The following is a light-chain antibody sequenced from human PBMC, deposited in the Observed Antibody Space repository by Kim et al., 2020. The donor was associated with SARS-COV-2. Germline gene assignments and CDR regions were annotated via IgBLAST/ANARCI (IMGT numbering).Light chain of an antibody. CDR3: AAWDDRLNGPWV. J-gene: IGLJ3*02. Sequence: ELTQPPSASGTPGQRVTISCSGSSSNIGSNTVNWYQHLPGTAPKLLIYGDDQRPSGVHDRFSASKSGTSASLAISGLQSEDEGDYYCAAWDDRLNGPWVFGGGTQLTVL. V-gene: IGLV1-44*01. CDR2: GDD. CDR1: SSNIGSNT.